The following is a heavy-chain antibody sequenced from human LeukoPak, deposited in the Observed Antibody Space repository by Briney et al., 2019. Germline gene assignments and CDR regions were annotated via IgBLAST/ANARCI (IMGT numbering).Heavy chain of an antibody. D-gene: IGHD6-19*01. Sequence: PGRSLRLSCAASGFTFSSYAMHWVRQAPGKGLEWVAVISYDGSNKYYADSVKGRFTISRDNSKNSLYLQMNSLRAEDTALYYCAKDFSVLSIAVAESFFDYWGQGTLVTVSS. V-gene: IGHV3-30-3*01. CDR1: GFTFSSYA. CDR2: ISYDGSNK. CDR3: AKDFSVLSIAVAESFFDY. J-gene: IGHJ4*02.